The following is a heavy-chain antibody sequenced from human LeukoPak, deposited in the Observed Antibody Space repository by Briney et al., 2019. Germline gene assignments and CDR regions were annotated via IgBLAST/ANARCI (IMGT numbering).Heavy chain of an antibody. CDR3: ARERNTNAPRDSWFDP. Sequence: ASVKVSCKASGYTFTSYGISWVRQAPGQGLEWMGWISAYNGNTNYAQKLQGRVTMTTDTSTSTAYMELRSLRSDDTAVYYCARERNTNAPRDSWFDPWGQGTLVTVSS. J-gene: IGHJ5*02. D-gene: IGHD2-8*01. CDR2: ISAYNGNT. CDR1: GYTFTSYG. V-gene: IGHV1-18*01.